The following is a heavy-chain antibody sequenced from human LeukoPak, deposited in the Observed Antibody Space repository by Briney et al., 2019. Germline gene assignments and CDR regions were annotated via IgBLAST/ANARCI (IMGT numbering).Heavy chain of an antibody. J-gene: IGHJ3*02. CDR3: ARSGGHDAFDI. Sequence: SQTLSLTCAISGDSVSSYSAACSWIRQSPSRGLEWLGRTYYRSKWYNDYAVTVKSRITINPDTSKNQFSLQLTSVTPEDTAVYYCARSGGHDAFDIWGQGTMVTVSS. CDR1: GDSVSSYSAA. CDR2: TYYRSKWYN. V-gene: IGHV6-1*01. D-gene: IGHD4-23*01.